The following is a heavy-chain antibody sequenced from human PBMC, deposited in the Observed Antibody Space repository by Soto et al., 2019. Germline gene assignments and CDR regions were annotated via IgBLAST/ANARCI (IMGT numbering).Heavy chain of an antibody. CDR1: GFTFSSYA. D-gene: IGHD5-12*01. CDR3: ASSYDGFDY. CDR2: IWSDGSRK. Sequence: GGSLRLSCATSGFTFSSYALHWVRQAPGKGLEWVAVIWSDGSRKSYADSVKDRFTISRDNAKNSLFLQMSSLRAEDTAVYYCASSYDGFDYWGQGTLVTVSS. V-gene: IGHV3-33*08. J-gene: IGHJ4*02.